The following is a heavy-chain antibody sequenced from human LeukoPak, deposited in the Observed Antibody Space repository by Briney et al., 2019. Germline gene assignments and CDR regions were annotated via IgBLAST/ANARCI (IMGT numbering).Heavy chain of an antibody. J-gene: IGHJ4*02. D-gene: IGHD2-15*01. CDR3: AKGELLLSASDF. Sequence: GGSLRLSCAASGFTFSSYGMHWVRQAPGKGLEWVAVISYDGSNKYYADSVKGRFTISRDNSKNTLYLQMNSLRAEDTAVYYCAKGELLLSASDFWGQGTLVTVSS. V-gene: IGHV3-30*18. CDR2: ISYDGSNK. CDR1: GFTFSSYG.